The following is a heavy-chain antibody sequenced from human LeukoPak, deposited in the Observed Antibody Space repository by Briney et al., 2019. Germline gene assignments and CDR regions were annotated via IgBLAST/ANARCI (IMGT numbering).Heavy chain of an antibody. CDR2: ISSSSSYI. Sequence: GGSLRLSCAASGFTFSSYSMNWVRQAPGKGLEWVSSISSSSSYIYYADSVKGRFTISRDNAKNSLYLQMNSLRAEDTAVYYCARDSFSSSWYIAYWGQGTLVTVSS. J-gene: IGHJ4*02. CDR1: GFTFSSYS. D-gene: IGHD6-13*01. V-gene: IGHV3-21*01. CDR3: ARDSFSSSWYIAY.